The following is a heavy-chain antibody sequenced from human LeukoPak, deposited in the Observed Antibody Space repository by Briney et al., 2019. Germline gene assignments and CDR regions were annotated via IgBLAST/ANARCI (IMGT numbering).Heavy chain of an antibody. CDR3: ARVPTTVTYTDY. D-gene: IGHD4-17*01. CDR1: GFTLSDYY. V-gene: IGHV3-11*01. J-gene: IGHJ4*02. CDR2: ISPTGGTK. Sequence: PGGSLRLSCAASGFTLSDYYMSWIRQAPGKGLEWVSYISPTGGTKYYADSVKGRFTISRDNAKNSLFLQTNSLRVEDTAVYYCARVPTTVTYTDYWGQGTLVSVSS.